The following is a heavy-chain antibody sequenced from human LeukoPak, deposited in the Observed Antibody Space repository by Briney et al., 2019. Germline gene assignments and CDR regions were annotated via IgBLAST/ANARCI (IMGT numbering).Heavy chain of an antibody. Sequence: GGSLRLSCAASGFTFSSSAMSWVRQAPGKGLEWASAISNNGGYTYYADSVQGRFTISRDNSKSTLCLQMNSLRAEDTAVYYCARVGTYYYDSSGPLDPWGQGTLVTVSS. J-gene: IGHJ5*02. CDR2: ISNNGGYT. D-gene: IGHD3-22*01. CDR3: ARVGTYYYDSSGPLDP. CDR1: GFTFSSSA. V-gene: IGHV3-23*01.